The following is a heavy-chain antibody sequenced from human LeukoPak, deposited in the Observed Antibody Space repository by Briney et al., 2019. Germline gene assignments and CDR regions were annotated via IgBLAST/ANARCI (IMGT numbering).Heavy chain of an antibody. Sequence: GGSLRVSCTASGCIFSSFWMSWVRQAPGKGLEWVANINQDGSEKYYVDSVKGRFTISRDNAKNSLYLQMNSLRAEDTAVYYCAKEIYGDYPSFDYWGQGTLVTVSS. D-gene: IGHD4-17*01. CDR3: AKEIYGDYPSFDY. V-gene: IGHV3-7*05. CDR2: INQDGSEK. J-gene: IGHJ4*02. CDR1: GCIFSSFW.